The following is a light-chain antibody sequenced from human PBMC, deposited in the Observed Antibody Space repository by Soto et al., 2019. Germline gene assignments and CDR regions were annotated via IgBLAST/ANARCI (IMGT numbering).Light chain of an antibody. CDR2: DAS. CDR1: QSISSW. V-gene: IGKV1-5*01. J-gene: IGKJ2*01. CDR3: QQYNSYPVT. Sequence: DIQMTQSPSTLSASVGDRVTITCRASQSISSWLAWYQQKPGKAPKLLIYDASSLESVVPSRFSGSGSGTEFTLTISSLQPDDFTTYSCQQYNSYPVTFGQGTKLEIK.